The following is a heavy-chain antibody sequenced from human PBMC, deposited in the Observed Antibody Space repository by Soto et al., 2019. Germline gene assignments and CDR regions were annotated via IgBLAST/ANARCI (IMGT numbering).Heavy chain of an antibody. D-gene: IGHD2-2*01. CDR2: ISSSSSYI. Sequence: SLRLSCAASGFTFSSYSMNWVRQAPGKGLEWVSSISSSSSYIYYADSVKGRFTISRDNAKNSLYLQMNSLRAEDTAVYYCARDVFSPPSAYMDVWGQGTTVTVSS. J-gene: IGHJ6*02. CDR1: GFTFSSYS. V-gene: IGHV3-21*01. CDR3: ARDVFSPPSAYMDV.